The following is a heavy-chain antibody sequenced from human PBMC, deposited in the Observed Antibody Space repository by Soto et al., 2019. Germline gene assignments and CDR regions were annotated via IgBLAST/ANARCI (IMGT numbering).Heavy chain of an antibody. J-gene: IGHJ6*02. CDR2: IYYSGNT. CDR1: GGSISSGYYY. D-gene: IGHD2-21*01. CDR3: ASYSLYGMDV. V-gene: IGHV4-30-4*01. Sequence: SETLCLTGSVCGGSISSGYYYWSWIRQPPVKGLDWIWNIYYSGNTYYSPSLKNRLIISIDTSKNQFSLNVGSVTAADTAVYYCASYSLYGMDVWGQGTTVTVSS.